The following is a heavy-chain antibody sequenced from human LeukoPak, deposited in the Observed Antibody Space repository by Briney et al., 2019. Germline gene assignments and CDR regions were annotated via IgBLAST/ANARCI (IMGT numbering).Heavy chain of an antibody. Sequence: GGSLRLSCVASGLPFSSYWMTWVRQAPGKGLEWVANIKQDGSKKSYVDSVKGRFTISRDNAKNSLYLQMNSLRAEDTAIYYCTRVGYIDEGIDYWGQGTLVTVSS. J-gene: IGHJ4*02. D-gene: IGHD5-24*01. V-gene: IGHV3-7*04. CDR1: GLPFSSYW. CDR2: IKQDGSKK. CDR3: TRVGYIDEGIDY.